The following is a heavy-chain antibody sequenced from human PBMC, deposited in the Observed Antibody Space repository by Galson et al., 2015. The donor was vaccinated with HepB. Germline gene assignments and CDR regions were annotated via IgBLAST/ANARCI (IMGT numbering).Heavy chain of an antibody. J-gene: IGHJ4*02. Sequence: CAISGDSVSSNSAAWIWIRQSPSRGLEWLGRTYYRSKWYNDYAVSVQVRITISPDTSKNQFSLQLNSVTPEDTAVYYCARGFRSAVDYWGQGTLVTVSS. CDR2: TYYRSKWYN. V-gene: IGHV6-1*01. CDR3: ARGFRSAVDY. D-gene: IGHD3-10*01. CDR1: GDSVSSNSAA.